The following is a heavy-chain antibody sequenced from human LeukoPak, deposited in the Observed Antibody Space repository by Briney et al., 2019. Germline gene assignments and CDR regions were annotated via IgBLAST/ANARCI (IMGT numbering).Heavy chain of an antibody. Sequence: SQTLSLTCAISGDSVSSNSAAWNWIRQSPSRGLEWLGRTYYRSKWYNDYAVSMKSRIIINPDTSKDQFSLQLNSVTPEDTAVYYCARDAGSGWSSFDYWGQGTLVTVSS. CDR3: ARDAGSGWSSFDY. CDR1: GDSVSSNSAA. J-gene: IGHJ4*02. D-gene: IGHD6-19*01. CDR2: TYYRSKWYN. V-gene: IGHV6-1*01.